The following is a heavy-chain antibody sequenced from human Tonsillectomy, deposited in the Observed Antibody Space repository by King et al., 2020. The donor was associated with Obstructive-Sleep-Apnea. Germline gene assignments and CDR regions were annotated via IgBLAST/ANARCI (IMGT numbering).Heavy chain of an antibody. CDR1: GGSISSYY. CDR3: ARSPVTFGGVIVKGYFDY. Sequence: MQLQESGPGLVKPSETLSLTCTVSGGSISSYYWSWIRQPPGKGLEWIGYIYYSGSPNYNPSLKSRVPISLDTSKNQFSLKLSSVTAADTAVYYCARSPVTFGGVIVKGYFDYWGQGTLVTVSS. D-gene: IGHD3-16*02. CDR2: IYYSGSP. V-gene: IGHV4-59*01. J-gene: IGHJ4*02.